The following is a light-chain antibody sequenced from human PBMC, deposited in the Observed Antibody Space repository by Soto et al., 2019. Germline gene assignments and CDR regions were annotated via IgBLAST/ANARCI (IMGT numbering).Light chain of an antibody. CDR3: QQLNSYPIT. V-gene: IGKV1-39*01. CDR2: AAS. J-gene: IGKJ5*01. Sequence: DIQMTHSPSTLSASVGDTVTVTCRASQSISSYLNWYQQKPGKAPKLLIYAASSLQSGVPSRFSGSGSGTDFTLTISSLQPEDFATYFCQQLNSYPITFGQGTRLEIK. CDR1: QSISSY.